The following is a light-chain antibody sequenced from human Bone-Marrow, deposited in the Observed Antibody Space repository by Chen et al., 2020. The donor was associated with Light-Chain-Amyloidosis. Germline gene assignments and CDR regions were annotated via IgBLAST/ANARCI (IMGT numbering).Light chain of an antibody. CDR2: RDT. CDR3: QSADSSGTYEVI. CDR1: DLPTKY. J-gene: IGLJ2*01. V-gene: IGLV3-25*03. Sequence: SYELTKPPSVSVSPGQTARITCYGDDLPTKYAYWYQQKPGKAPVLVIHRDTERPSGTSERFSGSSSGTTATLTISGVQAEDESDYHCQSADSSGTYEVIFGGGTKLTVL.